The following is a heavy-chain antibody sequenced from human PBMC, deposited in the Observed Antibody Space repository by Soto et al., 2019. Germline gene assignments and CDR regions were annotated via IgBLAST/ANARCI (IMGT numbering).Heavy chain of an antibody. Sequence: PSETLSLTCAVSVGPISSSDWWIWVRQPPGKGLEWIGQIYHSGSTSYNPSLMSRVTISVYKSKNQFSLKLSSATAADTAVYYCARVGYCSGGRCYPAYYGMEVWGQGTTVTVSS. D-gene: IGHD2-15*01. CDR3: ARVGYCSGGRCYPAYYGMEV. J-gene: IGHJ6*02. V-gene: IGHV4-4*02. CDR1: VGPISSSDW. CDR2: IYHSGST.